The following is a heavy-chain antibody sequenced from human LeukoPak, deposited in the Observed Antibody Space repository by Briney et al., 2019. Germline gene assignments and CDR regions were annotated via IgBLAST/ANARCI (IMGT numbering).Heavy chain of an antibody. Sequence: GGSLRLSCSASGFTFSSFAMHWVRQAPGKGLEWVGTIWYDGSRKYYADSVEGRFTISRDNLKNTLFLQVDSLRVEDTAVYSCARDWAEQSLARGSDYYGMDVWGQGTTVTVSS. V-gene: IGHV3-33*01. CDR3: ARDWAEQSLARGSDYYGMDV. CDR1: GFTFSSFA. J-gene: IGHJ6*02. CDR2: IWYDGSRK. D-gene: IGHD6-19*01.